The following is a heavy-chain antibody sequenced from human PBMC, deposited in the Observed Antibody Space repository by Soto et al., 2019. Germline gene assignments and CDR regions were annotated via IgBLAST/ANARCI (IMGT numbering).Heavy chain of an antibody. V-gene: IGHV3-30*18. CDR2: ISSDGNKK. CDR1: GFTFSSYG. CDR3: AKEQRGSNYGYFQY. J-gene: IGHJ1*01. D-gene: IGHD4-4*01. Sequence: QVQLVESGGGVVQPGRSLRLSCAASGFTFSSYGMHWVRQAPGKGLEWVTLISSDGNKKYYGDSVQGRFTISRDNSKNTLYLEMVSLRPADTAIYYCAKEQRGSNYGYFQYWGQGTLVTVSS.